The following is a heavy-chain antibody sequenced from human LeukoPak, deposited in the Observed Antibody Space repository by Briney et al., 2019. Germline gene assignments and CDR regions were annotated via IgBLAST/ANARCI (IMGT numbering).Heavy chain of an antibody. J-gene: IGHJ4*02. CDR1: GYTFTSYG. Sequence: ASVKVSCKASGYTFTSYGISWVRQAPGQGLEWMGWISDYNGDTRYAQKFQGRVTMTTDTSTSTAYMELRSLRSDDAAVFYCTRDLGTYTSYSSIFFDYWGQGTLVTVSS. CDR3: TRDLGTYTSYSSIFFDY. CDR2: ISDYNGDT. V-gene: IGHV1-18*01. D-gene: IGHD3-10*01.